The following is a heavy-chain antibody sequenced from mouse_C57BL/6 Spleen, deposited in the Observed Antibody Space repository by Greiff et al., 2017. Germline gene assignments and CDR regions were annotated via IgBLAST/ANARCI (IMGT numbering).Heavy chain of an antibody. D-gene: IGHD2-4*01. V-gene: IGHV1-39*01. CDR2: INPTYGTT. CDR3: AITPYYDYDGKYYYAMDY. CDR1: GYSFTDYN. Sequence: EVQLQQSGPELVKPGASVKISCKASGYSFTDYNMNWVKPSNGKSLEWIGVINPTYGTTSYNQKFKGKATLTVDTSSSTAYMQLNSLTSEDSAVYYFAITPYYDYDGKYYYAMDYWGQGTSVTVSS. J-gene: IGHJ4*01.